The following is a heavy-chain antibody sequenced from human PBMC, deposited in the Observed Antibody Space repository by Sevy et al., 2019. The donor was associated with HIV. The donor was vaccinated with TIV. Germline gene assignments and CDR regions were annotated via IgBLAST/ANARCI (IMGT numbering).Heavy chain of an antibody. J-gene: IGHJ4*02. CDR1: RFTFSLYG. Sequence: GGSLRLSCAASRFTFSLYGMHWVRRAPGKGLEWVALLSKDGSNKYYADSVKGRFTVSRDNSNNTLYLQLDSLGPEDTAMYYCAKSMDTVTTLDYWGPGTLVTVSS. V-gene: IGHV3-30*18. D-gene: IGHD4-17*01. CDR2: LSKDGSNK. CDR3: AKSMDTVTTLDY.